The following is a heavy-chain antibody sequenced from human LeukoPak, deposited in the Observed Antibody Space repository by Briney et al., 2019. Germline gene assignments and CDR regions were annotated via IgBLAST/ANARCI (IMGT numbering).Heavy chain of an antibody. CDR2: IYYSGST. CDR3: AREMEGVATDPSWYMDV. D-gene: IGHD5-12*01. J-gene: IGHJ6*03. Sequence: SETLSLTCTVSGGSISSHYWSWIRQPPGKGLEWIGYIYYSGSTNYNPSLKSRVTISVDTSKNQFSLKLSSVTAADTAVYYCAREMEGVATDPSWYMDVWGKGTTVTVSS. V-gene: IGHV4-59*11. CDR1: GGSISSHY.